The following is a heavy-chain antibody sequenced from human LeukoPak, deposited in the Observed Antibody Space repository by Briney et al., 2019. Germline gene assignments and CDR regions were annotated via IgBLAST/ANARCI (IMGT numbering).Heavy chain of an antibody. CDR3: ALQYYYDSSGYGDSLRFDY. CDR1: GYTFTGYG. J-gene: IGHJ4*02. Sequence: ASVKVSCKASGYTFTGYGISWVRQAPGQGLEWMGRISAYNGNTNYAQKLQGRVTMTTDTSTSTAYMELRSLRSDDTAVYYCALQYYYDSSGYGDSLRFDYWGQGTLVTVSS. D-gene: IGHD3-22*01. CDR2: ISAYNGNT. V-gene: IGHV1-18*01.